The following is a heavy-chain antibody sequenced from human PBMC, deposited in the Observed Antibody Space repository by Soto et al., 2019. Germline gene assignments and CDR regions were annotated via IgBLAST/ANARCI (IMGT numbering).Heavy chain of an antibody. V-gene: IGHV3-23*01. CDR1: GFTFSNYA. Sequence: EVQLLDSGGGLVQPGGSLRLSCAASGFTFSNYAMTWVRQGPGKELEWVSGISGSGGRSYYADSVKGRFTISRDNSKRTLYLQMNSLRAEDTAVYYCAKAYFVWSSEQPYYFDYWGQGTLVTVSS. CDR3: AKAYFVWSSEQPYYFDY. D-gene: IGHD3-16*01. J-gene: IGHJ4*02. CDR2: ISGSGGRS.